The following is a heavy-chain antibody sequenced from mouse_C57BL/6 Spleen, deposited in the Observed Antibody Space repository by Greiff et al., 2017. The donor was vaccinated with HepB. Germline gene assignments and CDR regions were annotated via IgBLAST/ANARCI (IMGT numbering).Heavy chain of an antibody. CDR1: GYAFSSYW. V-gene: IGHV1-80*01. CDR2: IYPGDGDT. CDR3: AREGLITTVVDWYFDV. D-gene: IGHD1-1*01. J-gene: IGHJ1*03. Sequence: QVQLKESGAELVKPGASVKISCKASGYAFSSYWMNWVKQRPGKGLEWIGQIYPGDGDTNYNGKFKGKATLTADKSSSTAYMQLSSLTSEDSAVYFCAREGLITTVVDWYFDVWGTGTTVTVSS.